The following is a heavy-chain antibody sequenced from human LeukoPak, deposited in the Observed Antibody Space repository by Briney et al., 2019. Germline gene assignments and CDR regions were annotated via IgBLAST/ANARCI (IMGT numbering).Heavy chain of an antibody. CDR3: ATDQRYNNNRQNDY. D-gene: IGHD1-1*01. J-gene: IGHJ4*02. Sequence: GASVKVSCKVSGDTLTELSMHWVRRARGKGLEWMGGFDPEDGESIYAQKFQGRVTMTEDTSTDTAYMGLSSLRSEDTAVYYCATDQRYNNNRQNDYWGQGTLVTVSS. V-gene: IGHV1-24*01. CDR1: GDTLTELS. CDR2: FDPEDGES.